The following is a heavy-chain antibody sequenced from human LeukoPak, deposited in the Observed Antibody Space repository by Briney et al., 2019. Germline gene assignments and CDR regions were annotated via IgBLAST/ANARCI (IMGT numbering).Heavy chain of an antibody. CDR1: GGSISSSNW. CDR3: ARHGTGYDILTGYYFLGCFDY. CDR2: IYHSGST. Sequence: SETLSFTCAVSGGSISSSNWWSWVRQPPGKGLEWIGEIYHSGSTDYNPSLKSRVTISVDKSKNQFSLKLSSVTAADTAVYYCARHGTGYDILTGYYFLGCFDYWGQGTLVTVSS. V-gene: IGHV4-4*02. J-gene: IGHJ4*02. D-gene: IGHD3-9*01.